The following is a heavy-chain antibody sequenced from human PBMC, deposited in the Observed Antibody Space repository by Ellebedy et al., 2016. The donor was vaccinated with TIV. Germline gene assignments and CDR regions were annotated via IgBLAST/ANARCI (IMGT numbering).Heavy chain of an antibody. CDR3: ASDVPIRIVGAARPAYYFDY. J-gene: IGHJ4*02. CDR2: IVVGSGNT. Sequence: AASVKVSCKASGFTFTKSAVQWVRQARGQRLEWIGWIVVGSGNTHYAQKFQERVTITRDMSTSTAYMELTSLRSEDTAVYFCASDVPIRIVGAARPAYYFDYWGQGTLVAVSS. V-gene: IGHV1-58*01. CDR1: GFTFTKSA. D-gene: IGHD1-26*01.